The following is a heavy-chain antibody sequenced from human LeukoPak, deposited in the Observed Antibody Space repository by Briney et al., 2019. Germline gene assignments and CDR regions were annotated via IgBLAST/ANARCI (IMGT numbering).Heavy chain of an antibody. Sequence: PEGSLRLSCAASGFTFDDYAMHWVRQAPGKGLEWVSGISWNSGSIGYADSVKGRFTISRDNAKNSLYLQMNSLRAEDTALYYCAKGLPQYQLLFLDYWGQGTLVTVSS. V-gene: IGHV3-9*01. CDR2: ISWNSGSI. D-gene: IGHD2-2*01. CDR3: AKGLPQYQLLFLDY. J-gene: IGHJ4*02. CDR1: GFTFDDYA.